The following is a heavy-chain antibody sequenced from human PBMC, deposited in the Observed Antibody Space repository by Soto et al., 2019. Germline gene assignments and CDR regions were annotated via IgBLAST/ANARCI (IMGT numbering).Heavy chain of an antibody. J-gene: IGHJ5*02. D-gene: IGHD6-13*01. V-gene: IGHV4-30-4*01. CDR3: ARERPDGSRLDP. CDR1: GGSISSGDYY. Sequence: QVQLQESGPGLVKPSQTLSLTCTVSGGSISSGDYYWSWIRQPPGKGLEWIGYIYYSGSTYYNPSLKSRVXXXVXPSKNQCSLKLSSVTAADTAVYYCARERPDGSRLDPWGQGTLVTVSS. CDR2: IYYSGST.